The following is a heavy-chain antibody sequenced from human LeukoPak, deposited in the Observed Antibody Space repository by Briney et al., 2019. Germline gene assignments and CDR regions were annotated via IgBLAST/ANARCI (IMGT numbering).Heavy chain of an antibody. CDR1: GYTFTGYY. J-gene: IGHJ6*03. V-gene: IGHV1-2*02. D-gene: IGHD1-20*01. CDR3: ARVGAGDNWNDGPSTYYYMDV. CDR2: INPNSGGT. Sequence: ASVKVSCKASGYTFTGYYMHWVRQAPGQGLEWMGWINPNSGGTNYAQKFQGRVTMTRDTSISTAYMELSRLRSDDTAVYYCARVGAGDNWNDGPSTYYYMDVWGKGTTVTISS.